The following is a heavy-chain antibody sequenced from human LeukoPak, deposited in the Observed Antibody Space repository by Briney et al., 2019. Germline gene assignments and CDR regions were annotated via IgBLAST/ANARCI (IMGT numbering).Heavy chain of an antibody. V-gene: IGHV3-66*01. CDR3: ARARSGYDFIIDY. CDR2: IYSGGST. CDR1: GFTVSSNY. Sequence: PGGSLRLSCAASGFTVSSNYMSWVRQAPGKGLEWVSVIYSGGSTCYADSVKGRFTISRDNSKNTLYLQMNSLRAEDTAVYYCARARSGYDFIIDYWGQGTLVTVSS. D-gene: IGHD5-12*01. J-gene: IGHJ4*02.